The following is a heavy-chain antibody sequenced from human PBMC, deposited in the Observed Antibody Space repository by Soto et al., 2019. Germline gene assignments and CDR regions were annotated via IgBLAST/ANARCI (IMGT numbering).Heavy chain of an antibody. V-gene: IGHV1-8*01. J-gene: IGHJ5*02. CDR3: ARRETFGSLNWFDP. Sequence: VASVKVSCKASGYSFTNTDVSWVRQATGQGLEWMGWMNPGSGDTGYAQKFQGRVTMTRDISIATAYMELSSLRSDDTAIYYCARRETFGSLNWFDPWGQGTLVTVSS. D-gene: IGHD3-16*01. CDR2: MNPGSGDT. CDR1: GYSFTNTD.